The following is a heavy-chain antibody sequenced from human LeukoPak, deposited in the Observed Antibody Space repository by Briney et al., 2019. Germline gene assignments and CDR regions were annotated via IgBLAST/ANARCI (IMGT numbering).Heavy chain of an antibody. Sequence: SETLSLTCAVYGGSFSGYYWSWIRQPPGKGLEWIGEINHSGSTNYNPSLKSRVTISIDTSKKQFSLKLSSVTAADTAVYYCARVGYYGSLIDYWGQGTLVTVSS. J-gene: IGHJ4*02. D-gene: IGHD3-10*01. CDR2: INHSGST. CDR1: GGSFSGYY. V-gene: IGHV4-34*01. CDR3: ARVGYYGSLIDY.